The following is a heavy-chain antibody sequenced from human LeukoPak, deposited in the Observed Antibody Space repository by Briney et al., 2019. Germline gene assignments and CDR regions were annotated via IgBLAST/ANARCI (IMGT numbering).Heavy chain of an antibody. D-gene: IGHD6-19*01. CDR1: GFTFTSSA. CDR3: AAVALTPRIAVAGGY. J-gene: IGHJ4*02. CDR2: IVVGSGNT. V-gene: IGHV1-58*02. Sequence: SVKVSCKASGFTFTSSAMQWVRLARGQRLEWIGWIVVGSGNTNYAQKFQERVTITRDMSTSTAYMELSSLRSEDTAVYYCAAVALTPRIAVAGGYWGQGTLVTVSS.